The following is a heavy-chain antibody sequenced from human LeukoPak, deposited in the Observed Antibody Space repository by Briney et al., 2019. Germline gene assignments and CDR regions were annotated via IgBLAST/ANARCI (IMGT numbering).Heavy chain of an antibody. Sequence: GASVKVSCKASGYTVITYYMHWVRQAPGQGLEWMGKINSSGGTTTYAQKFQGRVTMTRDTSTSTLYMDLSSLRPEDTAVYYCARGPYSYSPFDSWGQGTLVTVSS. CDR1: GYTVITYY. J-gene: IGHJ4*02. CDR2: INSSGGTT. CDR3: ARGPYSYSPFDS. V-gene: IGHV1-46*01. D-gene: IGHD1-26*01.